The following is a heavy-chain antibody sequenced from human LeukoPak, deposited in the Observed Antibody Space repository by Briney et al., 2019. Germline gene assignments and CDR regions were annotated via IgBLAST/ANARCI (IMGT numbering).Heavy chain of an antibody. V-gene: IGHV3-23*01. J-gene: IGHJ6*02. Sequence: GGSLRPSCAASGFTFSSYAMSWVRQAPGKGLEWVSAISGSGGSTYYADSVKGRFTISRDNSKNTLYLQMNSLRAEDTAVYYCAKPNYDFWSGHYYYYGMDVWGQGTTVTVSS. D-gene: IGHD3-3*01. CDR3: AKPNYDFWSGHYYYYGMDV. CDR2: ISGSGGST. CDR1: GFTFSSYA.